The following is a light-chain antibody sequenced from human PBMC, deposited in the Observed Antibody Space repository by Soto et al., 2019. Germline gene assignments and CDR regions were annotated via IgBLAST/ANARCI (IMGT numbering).Light chain of an antibody. Sequence: QSVLTQPASVSGSPGQSITISCTGTSSDVGGYNYVSWYQQHPGKAPKLMIYDVSNRPSGVSNRFSGSKSGNTASLTISGLQAEDEADYYCSSYTSSSPHVVFGGGTK. J-gene: IGLJ2*01. CDR3: SSYTSSSPHVV. CDR2: DVS. V-gene: IGLV2-14*01. CDR1: SSDVGGYNY.